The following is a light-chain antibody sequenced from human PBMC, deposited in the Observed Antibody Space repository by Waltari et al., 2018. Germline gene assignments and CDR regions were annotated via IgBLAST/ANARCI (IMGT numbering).Light chain of an antibody. J-gene: IGKJ2*03. Sequence: DIQMTQSPSSLSASVGDTVTITCRASQSISSWLAWYQQKPGKVPKLLIYKASSLHTGVPSRFSGSGSGTDFTLTISSLQPEDFATYYCLPYSSSPYSFGQGTKWRSN. CDR2: KAS. V-gene: IGKV1-12*01. CDR1: QSISSW. CDR3: LPYSSSPYS.